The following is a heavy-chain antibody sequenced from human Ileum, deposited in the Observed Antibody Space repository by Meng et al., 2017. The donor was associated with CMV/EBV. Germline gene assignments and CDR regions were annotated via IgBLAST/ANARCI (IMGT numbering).Heavy chain of an antibody. CDR1: GYTFNNYG. CDR3: ARGSSTWPGDLFHDEYGLDV. J-gene: IGHJ6*02. V-gene: IGHV1-18*01. Sequence: ASVKVSCKASGYTFNNYGISWVRQAPGQGLEWMGWISGYNGNTKYAQNVQDRVNMTTDTSTSTAYMELRSLRSDDTAVYYCARGSSTWPGDLFHDEYGLDVWGQGTTVTVSS. D-gene: IGHD2-2*01. CDR2: ISGYNGNT.